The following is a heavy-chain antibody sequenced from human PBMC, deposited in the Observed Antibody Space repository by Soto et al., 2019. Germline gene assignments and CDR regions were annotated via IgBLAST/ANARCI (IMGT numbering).Heavy chain of an antibody. V-gene: IGHV4-34*01. Sequence: PSETLSLTCAVYGGSFSGYYWSWIRQPPGKGQVWIGEINHSGSTKYNPSLKRRVTISVDTSKNQFSLKLSSVTAADTAVYYCARGPGTYYYDSSRRGFDYWGQGTLVTVSS. D-gene: IGHD3-22*01. J-gene: IGHJ4*02. CDR1: GGSFSGYY. CDR3: ARGPGTYYYDSSRRGFDY. CDR2: INHSGST.